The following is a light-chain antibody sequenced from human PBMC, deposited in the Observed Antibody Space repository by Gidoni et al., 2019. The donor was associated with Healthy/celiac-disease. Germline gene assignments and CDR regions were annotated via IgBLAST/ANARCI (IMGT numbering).Light chain of an antibody. CDR2: AAS. J-gene: IGKJ2*01. Sequence: DIQLTQSPSFLSASVGDRVTITCRASQDISSYLAWYQQKPGKAPELLIYAASILQSGVPSRFSGRGSGTEFTLTISSLQLADFATYYCQQLNSYAFGQGTKVDSK. CDR3: QQLNSYA. V-gene: IGKV1-9*01. CDR1: QDISSY.